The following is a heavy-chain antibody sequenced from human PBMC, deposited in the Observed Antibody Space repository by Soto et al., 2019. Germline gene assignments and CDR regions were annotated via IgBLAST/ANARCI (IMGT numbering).Heavy chain of an antibody. V-gene: IGHV4-59*01. CDR1: GGSISSYY. CDR2: IYYSGST. Sequence: PSETLSLTCTVSGGSISSYYWSWIRHPQGKGLEWIGYIYYSGSTNSNPSLKRRVTISVDTSKNQFSLKLSSVTAADTAVYYCAWSTVRAYRAYDFDYWGQGTLVTVSS. D-gene: IGHD4-17*01. J-gene: IGHJ4*02. CDR3: AWSTVRAYRAYDFDY.